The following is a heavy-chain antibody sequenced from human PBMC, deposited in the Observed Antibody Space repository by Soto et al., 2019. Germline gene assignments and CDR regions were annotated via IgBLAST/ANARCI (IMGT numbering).Heavy chain of an antibody. CDR1: GYSFTSYW. CDR3: ARQYCSSTSCYDFGSYYGMDV. V-gene: IGHV5-51*01. J-gene: IGHJ6*02. Sequence: PGESLKISCKGSGYSFTSYWIGWVRQMPGKGLEWMGIIYPGDSDTRYSPSFQGQVTISADKSISTAYLQWSSLKASDTAMYYCARQYCSSTSCYDFGSYYGMDVWGQGTTVTVSS. CDR2: IYPGDSDT. D-gene: IGHD2-2*01.